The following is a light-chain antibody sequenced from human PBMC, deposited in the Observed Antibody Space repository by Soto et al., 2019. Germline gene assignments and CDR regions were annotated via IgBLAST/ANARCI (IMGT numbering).Light chain of an antibody. CDR2: SAS. Sequence: DIQLTQSPSFLSASVGDRVTITCRASLDIRGYLAWYQQKPGRVPRLLIYSASTLQSGVPSRFSGSGSGTEFTLTIRSLQPEDFASYYCQQLDRYPFSFGGGTKVDIK. V-gene: IGKV1-9*01. CDR3: QQLDRYPFS. CDR1: LDIRGY. J-gene: IGKJ4*01.